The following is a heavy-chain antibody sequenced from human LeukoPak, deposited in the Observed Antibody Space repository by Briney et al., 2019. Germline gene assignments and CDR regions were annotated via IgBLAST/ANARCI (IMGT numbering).Heavy chain of an antibody. V-gene: IGHV1-46*04. CDR1: GYIFSNHY. Sequence: GASVKVSCKASGYIFSNHYIHWVRQAPGQGLEWMGVINPNGISTNYAQMLQGRVTITRDTSTNTDYMELSSLISEDTAVYFCASEIPQTGYHNYWGQGTLVTASS. D-gene: IGHD3-9*01. J-gene: IGHJ4*02. CDR3: ASEIPQTGYHNY. CDR2: INPNGIST.